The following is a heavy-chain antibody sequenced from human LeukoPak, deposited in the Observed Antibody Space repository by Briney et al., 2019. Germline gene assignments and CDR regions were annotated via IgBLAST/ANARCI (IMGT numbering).Heavy chain of an antibody. CDR2: ISYDGSNK. CDR1: GFTFSSYA. CDR3: ARSAPYSSSWDVFDY. D-gene: IGHD6-13*01. J-gene: IGHJ4*02. V-gene: IGHV3-30-3*01. Sequence: GRSLRLSCAASGFTFSSYAMHWVRQAPGKGLEWVAVISYDGSNKYYAHSVKGRFTTSRDNSKNTLYLQMNSLRAEDTAVYYCARSAPYSSSWDVFDYWGQGTLVTVSS.